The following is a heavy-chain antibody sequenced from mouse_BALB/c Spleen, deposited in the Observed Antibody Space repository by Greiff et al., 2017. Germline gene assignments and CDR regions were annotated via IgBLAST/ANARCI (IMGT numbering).Heavy chain of an antibody. D-gene: IGHD2-4*01. J-gene: IGHJ4*01. CDR2: ISSGGST. CDR3: ARHYYDYDEAMDY. CDR1: GFTFSSYA. V-gene: IGHV5-6-5*01. Sequence: EVHLVESGGGLVKPGGSLKLSCAASGFTFSSYAMSWVRQTPEKRLEWVASISSGGSTYYPDSVKGRFTISRDNARNILYLQMSSLRSEDTAMYYCARHYYDYDEAMDYWGQGTSVTVSS.